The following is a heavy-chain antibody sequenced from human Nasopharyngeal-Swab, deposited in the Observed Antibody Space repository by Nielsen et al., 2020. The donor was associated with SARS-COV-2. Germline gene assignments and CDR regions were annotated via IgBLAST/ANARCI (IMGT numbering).Heavy chain of an antibody. CDR2: IWYDGSNK. Sequence: SLKISCAASGCIFRSYGMHWVRQAPGEGLEWVAVIWYDGSNKYYADSVKCRFTISRDDSKNMLYLQMNSLSAADTGVYYCARDLGTYCSSTSCLIDYWGQGTLVTVSS. CDR1: GCIFRSYG. CDR3: ARDLGTYCSSTSCLIDY. V-gene: IGHV3-33*01. D-gene: IGHD2-2*01. J-gene: IGHJ4*02.